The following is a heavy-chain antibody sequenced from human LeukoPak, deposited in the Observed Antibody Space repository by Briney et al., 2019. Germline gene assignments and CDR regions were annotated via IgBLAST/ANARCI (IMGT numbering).Heavy chain of an antibody. CDR2: LDSDGSP. CDR1: GFTFSTYT. J-gene: IGHJ6*02. D-gene: IGHD6-13*01. Sequence: GGSLRLSCAASGFTFSTYTMYWVRHPPGKRLEWVSILDSDGSPSYADSVKGRFTISRDNSKNTLDLQMNSLRAEDTAVYYCARAAAGRAYYHYGMDVWGQGTTVTVSS. CDR3: ARAAAGRAYYHYGMDV. V-gene: IGHV3-53*01.